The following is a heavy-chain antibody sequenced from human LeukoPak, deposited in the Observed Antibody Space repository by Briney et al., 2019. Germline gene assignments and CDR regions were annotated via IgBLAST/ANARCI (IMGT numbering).Heavy chain of an antibody. CDR2: ISYDGSNK. J-gene: IGHJ6*02. Sequence: PGGSLRLSCAASGFTFSSYAMHWVRQAPGKGLEWVAVISYDGSNKYYADSVKGRFTISRDNSKNTLYLQMNSLRAEVTAVYYCARVGGDCSSTSCYWYYGMDVWGQGTTVTVSS. D-gene: IGHD2-2*01. CDR3: ARVGGDCSSTSCYWYYGMDV. V-gene: IGHV3-30-3*01. CDR1: GFTFSSYA.